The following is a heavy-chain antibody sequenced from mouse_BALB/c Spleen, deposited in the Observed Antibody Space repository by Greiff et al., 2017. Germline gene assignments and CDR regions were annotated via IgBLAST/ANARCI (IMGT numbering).Heavy chain of an antibody. CDR3: AREFYDGSFSYAMDY. Sequence: QVTLKVSGPGILQPSQTLSLTCSFSGFSLSTSGMGVSWIRQPSGKGLEWLAHIYWDDDKRYNPSLKSRLTISKDTSRNQVFLKITSVDTADTATYYCAREFYDGSFSYAMDYWGQGTSVTVSS. CDR1: GFSLSTSGMG. CDR2: IYWDDDK. J-gene: IGHJ4*01. D-gene: IGHD2-3*01. V-gene: IGHV8-12*01.